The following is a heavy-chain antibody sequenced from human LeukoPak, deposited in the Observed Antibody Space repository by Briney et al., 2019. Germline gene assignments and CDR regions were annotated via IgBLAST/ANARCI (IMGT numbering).Heavy chain of an antibody. D-gene: IGHD3-22*01. Sequence: GGSLRLSCAASGFTFDNYAMHWVRQAPGKGLEWVSGISWNSGSIGYADSLKGRFTISRDNAKNSLYLQMNSLRAEDTAVYYCARADYYCDSSGYYPLAFDIWGQGTMVTVSS. CDR3: ARADYYCDSSGYYPLAFDI. J-gene: IGHJ3*02. V-gene: IGHV3-9*01. CDR2: ISWNSGSI. CDR1: GFTFDNYA.